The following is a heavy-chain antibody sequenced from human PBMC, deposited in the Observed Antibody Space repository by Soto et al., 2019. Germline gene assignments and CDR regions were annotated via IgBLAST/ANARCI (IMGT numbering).Heavy chain of an antibody. CDR2: ISGSGDTT. Sequence: EVQLLESGGGLVQPGGSLRLSCASSGFTFSSYAMSWVRQAPGKGLAWVSAISGSGDTTYYADSVKGRFTISRDNSKNTLYLQMSSLRAEDTATYYCAKDSSTNCYASIDYWGQGTLVTVSS. V-gene: IGHV3-23*01. CDR3: AKDSSTNCYASIDY. J-gene: IGHJ4*02. D-gene: IGHD2-2*01. CDR1: GFTFSSYA.